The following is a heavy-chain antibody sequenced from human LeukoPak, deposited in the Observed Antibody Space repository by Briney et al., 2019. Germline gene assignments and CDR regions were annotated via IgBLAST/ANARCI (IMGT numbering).Heavy chain of an antibody. CDR1: GYTFTSYD. J-gene: IGHJ3*02. V-gene: IGHV1-8*03. CDR3: ARGALPTYDFWSGSWVDAFGI. Sequence: ASVKVSCKASGYTFTSYDINWVRQATGQGLEWMGWMNPNSGNTGYAQKFQGRVTITRNTSISTAYMELSSLRSEDTAVYYCARGALPTYDFWSGSWVDAFGIWGQGTMVTVSS. CDR2: MNPNSGNT. D-gene: IGHD3-3*01.